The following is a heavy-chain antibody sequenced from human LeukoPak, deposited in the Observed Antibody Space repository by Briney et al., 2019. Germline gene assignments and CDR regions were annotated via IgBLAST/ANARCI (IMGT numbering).Heavy chain of an antibody. J-gene: IGHJ5*02. D-gene: IGHD1-1*01. CDR1: GYTFTSYD. CDR3: ATGGYNWNDENWFDP. V-gene: IGHV1-8*03. Sequence: GPSVKVSCKASGYTFTSYDINWVRQATGQGLEWMGWMNPNSGNTGYAQKFQGRVTITRNTSISTAYMELSSLRSEDTAVYYCATGGYNWNDENWFDPWGQGTLVTVSS. CDR2: MNPNSGNT.